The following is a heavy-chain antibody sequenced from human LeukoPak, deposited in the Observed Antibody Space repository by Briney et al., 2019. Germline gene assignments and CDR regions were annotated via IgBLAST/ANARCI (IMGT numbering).Heavy chain of an antibody. CDR2: IYYSGST. J-gene: IGHJ5*02. Sequence: PSQTLSLTCTVSGGSISSGDYYWSWIRQPPGKGLEWIGYIYYSGSTYYNPSLKSRVTISVDTSKNQFSLKLSSVTAADTAVYYCARGDYDILTGYYLSWFDPWGQGTLVTVSS. CDR3: ARGDYDILTGYYLSWFDP. CDR1: GGSISSGDYY. D-gene: IGHD3-9*01. V-gene: IGHV4-30-4*08.